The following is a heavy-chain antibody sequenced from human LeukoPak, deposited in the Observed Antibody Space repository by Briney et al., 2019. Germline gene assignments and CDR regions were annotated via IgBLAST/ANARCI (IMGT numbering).Heavy chain of an antibody. J-gene: IGHJ4*02. CDR1: GFTFSTYS. Sequence: GGSLRLSCAASGFTFSTYSMNWVRQAPGKGLEWVSSISSSSTYIHYADSVKGRVTISRDNSKNTLYLQMSSLRAEDTAVYYCVKDNYCSGGSCYSNTFDYWGQGTLVTVSS. D-gene: IGHD2-15*01. CDR3: VKDNYCSGGSCYSNTFDY. CDR2: ISSSSTYI. V-gene: IGHV3-21*01.